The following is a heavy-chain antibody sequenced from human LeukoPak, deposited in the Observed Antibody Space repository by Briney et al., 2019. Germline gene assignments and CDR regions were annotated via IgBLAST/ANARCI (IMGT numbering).Heavy chain of an antibody. D-gene: IGHD3-22*01. CDR1: GFTFRSYS. J-gene: IGHJ4*02. Sequence: PGGSLRLSCAASGFTFRSYSMNWVRQAPGKGLEWVSSISSSSSYIYYADSVKGRFTISRDNAKNSLYLQMNSLRAEDTAVYYCARDRSYDSSGYLTGWGQGTLVTVSS. CDR2: ISSSSSYI. CDR3: ARDRSYDSSGYLTG. V-gene: IGHV3-21*01.